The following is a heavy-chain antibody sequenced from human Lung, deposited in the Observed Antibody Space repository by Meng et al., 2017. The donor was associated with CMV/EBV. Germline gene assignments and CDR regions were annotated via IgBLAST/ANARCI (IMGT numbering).Heavy chain of an antibody. J-gene: IGHJ6*02. V-gene: IGHV6-1*01. D-gene: IGHD3-22*01. CDR3: ARDYYDSGAYYYTEEYYHGLDV. CDR1: GDSVPSNSPA. Sequence: SQXXSLTXAIFGDSVPSNSPALNWIRQSPSRGLEWLGRTYYRSKWYDDYAMAVKSRITINPDTSKNQFSLQLNSVTPEDTAVYYCARDYYDSGAYYYTEEYYHGLDVWGQGTXVTVSS. CDR2: TYYRSKWYD.